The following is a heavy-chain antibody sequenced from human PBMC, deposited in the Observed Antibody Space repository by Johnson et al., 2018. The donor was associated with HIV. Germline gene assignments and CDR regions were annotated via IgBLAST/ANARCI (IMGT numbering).Heavy chain of an antibody. V-gene: IGHV3-66*01. D-gene: IGHD6-13*01. CDR1: GFSVSNNY. J-gene: IGHJ3*01. Sequence: VQLVESGGGLVQPGGSLRLSCVASGFSVSNNYMNWVRQAPGKGLEWVSVLYSGGNTYYADSVSGRFTISRDNSKNTLYLQMSSLKVEDTAMYYCARDGESQQLPLGDAFDVWGQGTMVTVSS. CDR3: ARDGESQQLPLGDAFDV. CDR2: LYSGGNT.